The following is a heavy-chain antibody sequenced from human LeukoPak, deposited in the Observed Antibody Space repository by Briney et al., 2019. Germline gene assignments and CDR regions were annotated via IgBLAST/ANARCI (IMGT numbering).Heavy chain of an antibody. Sequence: SQTLSLTCTVSGGSISSGTYYWSWIRQRPGKGLEWIGYIYYSGTTYYNPSLKSRVTISVDTSKNQFSLKLNSMTAADTAVHYCARAAPIVIVPAAKGGYDPWGQGTLVTVSS. D-gene: IGHD2-2*01. J-gene: IGHJ5*02. CDR1: GGSISSGTYY. CDR2: IYYSGTT. CDR3: ARAAPIVIVPAAKGGYDP. V-gene: IGHV4-31*03.